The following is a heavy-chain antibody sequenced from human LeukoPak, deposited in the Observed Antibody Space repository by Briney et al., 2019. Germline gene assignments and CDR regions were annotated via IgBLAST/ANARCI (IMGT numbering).Heavy chain of an antibody. D-gene: IGHD1-26*01. J-gene: IGHJ6*02. Sequence: PSETLSLTCTVSGGSISSYYWSWIRQPPGKGLEWIGYIYYSGSTNYNPSLKSRVTISVDTSKNQFSLKLSSVTAADTAVYYCARGHSGSHPEDYYYYYVMDVWGQGTTVTVSS. V-gene: IGHV4-59*01. CDR3: ARGHSGSHPEDYYYYYVMDV. CDR1: GGSISSYY. CDR2: IYYSGST.